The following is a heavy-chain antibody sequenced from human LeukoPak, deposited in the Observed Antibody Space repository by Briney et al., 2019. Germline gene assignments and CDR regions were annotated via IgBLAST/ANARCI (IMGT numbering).Heavy chain of an antibody. D-gene: IGHD6-13*01. CDR3: AKDLVIAAAGTD. V-gene: IGHV3-30*18. Sequence: GGSLRLACAASGFTLSMYGMHGVRQAPGKGLEWVAVISYDGSNKYYADSVKGRFTISRDNSKNTLYLQMNSLRAEDTAVYYCAKDLVIAAAGTDWGQGTLVTVSS. CDR2: ISYDGSNK. J-gene: IGHJ4*02. CDR1: GFTLSMYG.